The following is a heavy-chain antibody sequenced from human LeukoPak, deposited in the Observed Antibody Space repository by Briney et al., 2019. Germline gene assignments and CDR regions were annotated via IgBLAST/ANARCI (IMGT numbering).Heavy chain of an antibody. D-gene: IGHD3-10*01. Sequence: PGGSLRLSCAASGFTFSSYAMSWVRQAPGKGLEWVSAVSGSGGSTYYADSVKGRFTISRDNSKSTLYLQMSNLRVEDTAVYYCAKPPSGWGSSSDYWGQGTLVTVSS. CDR1: GFTFSSYA. V-gene: IGHV3-23*01. CDR2: VSGSGGST. J-gene: IGHJ4*02. CDR3: AKPPSGWGSSSDY.